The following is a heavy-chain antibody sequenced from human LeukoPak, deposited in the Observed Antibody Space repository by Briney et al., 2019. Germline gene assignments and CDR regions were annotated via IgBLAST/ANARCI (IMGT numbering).Heavy chain of an antibody. CDR3: ARAGYYAHGPTWYFDL. J-gene: IGHJ2*01. Sequence: PSETLSLTCTVSGGSISYYYWSWIRQPAGKGLEWIGRLYTSGSTTYNPSLKSRVTMSVDTSKNQFSLKLSSVTAADTAVYYCARAGYYAHGPTWYFDLWGRGTLVTVSS. CDR1: GGSISYYY. V-gene: IGHV4-4*07. D-gene: IGHD2/OR15-2a*01. CDR2: LYTSGST.